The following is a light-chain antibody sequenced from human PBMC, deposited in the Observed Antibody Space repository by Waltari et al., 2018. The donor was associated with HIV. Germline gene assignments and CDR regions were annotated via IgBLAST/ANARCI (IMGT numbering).Light chain of an antibody. CDR3: QQYNRYPYT. CDR1: QGVGSN. V-gene: IGKV3-15*01. Sequence: DIVMTQSPAILSVSPGERVTLSCRASQGVGSNLAWYQQKVGQAPRLLIYGAATRAAEIPVRFSGSGSGTDFTLTIDSLQSEDFATYYCQQYNRYPYTFGQGTKLEIK. CDR2: GAA. J-gene: IGKJ2*01.